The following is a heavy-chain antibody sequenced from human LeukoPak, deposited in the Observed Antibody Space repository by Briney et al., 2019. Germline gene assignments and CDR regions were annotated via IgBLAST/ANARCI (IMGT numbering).Heavy chain of an antibody. CDR1: GGSFSGYY. J-gene: IGHJ5*02. V-gene: IGHV4-34*01. Sequence: SETLSLTCAVYGGSFSGYYWSWIRQPPGKGLEWIGEINHSGSTNYNPSLKSRVTISVDTSKNQFSLKLSSVTAADTAVYYCARGPLRSGYYRPNWFDPWGQGTLVTVSS. CDR3: ARGPLRSGYYRPNWFDP. D-gene: IGHD3-3*01. CDR2: INHSGST.